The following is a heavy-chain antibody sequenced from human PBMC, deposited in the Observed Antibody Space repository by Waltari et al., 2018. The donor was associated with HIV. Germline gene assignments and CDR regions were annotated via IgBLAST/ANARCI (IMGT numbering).Heavy chain of an antibody. CDR3: ARGTYGDALDM. Sequence: QLHLQESGPGLVKPSETLSLTCPVSGGSVSSSIYYWGWIRQPPGKGLEWIGYVDHRGGTKYNPSLQSRVAIFVDTSKNHFSLKLNSVTAADTAVFFCARGTYGDALDMWGQGTMVIVSS. CDR2: VDHRGGT. CDR1: GGSVSSSIYY. D-gene: IGHD4-17*01. V-gene: IGHV4-39*02. J-gene: IGHJ3*02.